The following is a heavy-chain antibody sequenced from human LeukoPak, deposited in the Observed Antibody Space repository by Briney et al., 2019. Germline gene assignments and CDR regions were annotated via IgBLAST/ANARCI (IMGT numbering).Heavy chain of an antibody. Sequence: QPSETLSLTCAVSGYSISSGYYWGWIRQPPGKGLEWIGSIYHSGSTYYNPSLKSRVTISVDTSKNQFSLKLSSVTAADTAVYYCASVGYYGSGSYYMDVWGKGTTVTVSS. J-gene: IGHJ6*03. CDR1: GYSISSGYY. CDR2: IYHSGST. CDR3: ASVGYYGSGSYYMDV. V-gene: IGHV4-38-2*01. D-gene: IGHD3-10*01.